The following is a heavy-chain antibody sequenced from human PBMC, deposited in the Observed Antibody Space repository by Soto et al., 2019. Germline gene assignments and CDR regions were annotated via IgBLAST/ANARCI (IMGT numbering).Heavy chain of an antibody. CDR3: ASIHTAVVTASDY. CDR1: GGSISSSSYY. V-gene: IGHV4-39*01. D-gene: IGHD5-18*01. CDR2: IYYSGST. Sequence: SETLSLTCTVSGGSISSSSYYWGWLRQPPGKGLEWIGSIYYSGSTYYNPSLKSRVTISVDTSKNQFSLKLSSVTAADTAVYYCASIHTAVVTASDYWGQGTLVTVS. J-gene: IGHJ4*02.